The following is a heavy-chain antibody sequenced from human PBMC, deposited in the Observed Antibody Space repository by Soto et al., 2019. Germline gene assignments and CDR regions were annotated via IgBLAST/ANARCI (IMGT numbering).Heavy chain of an antibody. D-gene: IGHD6-19*01. CDR1: GYTFTSYG. CDR3: AKAPRLSLGHSSGWYFDY. J-gene: IGHJ4*02. CDR2: ISAYNGNT. V-gene: IGHV1-18*01. Sequence: ASVKVSCKASGYTFTSYGIIWVRQAPGQGLEWMGWISAYNGNTSYAQKLQGRVTMTTDTSTSTAYMELRSLRAEDTAVYYCAKAPRLSLGHSSGWYFDYWGQGTLVTVSS.